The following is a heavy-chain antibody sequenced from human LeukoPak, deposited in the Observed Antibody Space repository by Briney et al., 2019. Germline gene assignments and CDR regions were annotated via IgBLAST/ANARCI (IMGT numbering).Heavy chain of an antibody. J-gene: IGHJ3*02. CDR3: ARDCSGGVVAFDI. V-gene: IGHV3-48*03. Sequence: PGGSLRLSCAASGFTFSSYEMNWVRQAPGKGLEWDSYISDSGSTIYYADSVKGRFTISRDNAKNSLYLQMNSLRAEDTAVYYCARDCSGGVVAFDIWGQGTMVTVSS. CDR2: ISDSGSTI. CDR1: GFTFSSYE. D-gene: IGHD6-19*01.